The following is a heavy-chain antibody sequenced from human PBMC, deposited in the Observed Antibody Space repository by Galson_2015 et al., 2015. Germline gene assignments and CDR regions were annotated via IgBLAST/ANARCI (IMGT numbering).Heavy chain of an antibody. CDR1: GFTFSSYW. V-gene: IGHV3-74*01. J-gene: IGHJ6*02. CDR2: MNSDGRII. Sequence: SLRLSCAASGFTFSSYWMHWVRQTPGKGLVWVSRMNSDGRIIDYADSVKGRFTISRDNAKNTLDLQMNSLRVEDTAVYYCVRGTSGRFGVDVWGQGTTVTVSS. CDR3: VRGTSGRFGVDV. D-gene: IGHD6-19*01.